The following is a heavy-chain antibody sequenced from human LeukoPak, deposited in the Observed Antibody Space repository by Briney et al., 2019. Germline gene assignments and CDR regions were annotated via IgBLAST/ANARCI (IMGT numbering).Heavy chain of an antibody. CDR2: IYYSGIT. CDR1: GGSISSSSYY. Sequence: SETLSLTCTVSGGSISSSSYYWGWIRQPPGKGLEWIGSIYYSGITYYNPSLKSRVTISVDTSKNQFSLKLSSVTAADTAVYYCARSGSCSFWFDPWGQGTLVTVSS. V-gene: IGHV4-39*01. J-gene: IGHJ5*02. CDR3: ARSGSCSFWFDP. D-gene: IGHD1-26*01.